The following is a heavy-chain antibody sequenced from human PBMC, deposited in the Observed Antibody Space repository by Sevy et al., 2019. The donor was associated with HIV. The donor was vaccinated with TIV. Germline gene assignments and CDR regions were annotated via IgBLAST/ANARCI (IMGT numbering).Heavy chain of an antibody. J-gene: IGHJ3*01. CDR3: ARVFDSEGAFDL. CDR1: GGSIRRYY. D-gene: IGHD2-21*01. Sequence: SETLSLTCTVSGGSIRRYYWSWIRQPPGKGLEWIGYIYNSGNTNYSPSLKSRVTISVDTSKNQFSLMLSSVTAADTAVYYCARVFDSEGAFDLWGQGTMVTVSS. V-gene: IGHV4-59*13. CDR2: IYNSGNT.